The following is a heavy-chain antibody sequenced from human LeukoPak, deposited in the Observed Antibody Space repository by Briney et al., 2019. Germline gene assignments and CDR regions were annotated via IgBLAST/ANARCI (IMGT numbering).Heavy chain of an antibody. CDR1: GFTLSSYS. Sequence: TGGSLRLSCAASGFTLSSYSMNWVRQAPGKGLEWVSSINSRSSNIFYADSVKGRFTISRDNAKNSLYLQMNSLRAEDTAVYYCARVGYNWNDVYFFDYWGQGILVTVSS. V-gene: IGHV3-21*01. D-gene: IGHD1-1*01. CDR2: INSRSSNI. J-gene: IGHJ4*02. CDR3: ARVGYNWNDVYFFDY.